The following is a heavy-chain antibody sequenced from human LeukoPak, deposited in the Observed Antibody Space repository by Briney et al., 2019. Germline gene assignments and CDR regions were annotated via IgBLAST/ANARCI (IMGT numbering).Heavy chain of an antibody. CDR2: INPNSGGT. CDR3: ARGIGSTSSIYMDV. CDR1: GYTFTGYY. V-gene: IGHV1-2*02. Sequence: ASVKVSCKASGYTFTGYYMHWVRQAPGQGLEWMGWINPNSGGTNYAQKFQGRVTMTRDTSISTAYMEPSRLRSDDTAVYYCARGIGSTSSIYMDVWGKGTTVTVSS. D-gene: IGHD2-2*01. J-gene: IGHJ6*03.